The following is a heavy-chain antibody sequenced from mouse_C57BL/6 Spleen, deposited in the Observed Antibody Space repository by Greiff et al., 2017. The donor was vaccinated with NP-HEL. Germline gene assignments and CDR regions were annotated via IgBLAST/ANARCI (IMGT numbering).Heavy chain of an antibody. CDR2: ISNGGGST. V-gene: IGHV5-12*01. Sequence: EVKLVESGGGLVQPGGSLKLSCAASGFTFSDYYMYWVRQTPEKRLEWVAYISNGGGSTYYPDTVKGRFTISRDNAKNTLYLQMSRLKSEDTAMYYCARYDYDEAMDYWGQGTSVTVSS. J-gene: IGHJ4*01. D-gene: IGHD2-4*01. CDR3: ARYDYDEAMDY. CDR1: GFTFSDYY.